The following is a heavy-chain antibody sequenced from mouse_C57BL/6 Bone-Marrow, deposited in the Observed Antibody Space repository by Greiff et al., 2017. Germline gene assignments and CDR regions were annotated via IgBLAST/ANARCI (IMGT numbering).Heavy chain of an antibody. CDR1: GYAFSSSW. V-gene: IGHV1-82*01. J-gene: IGHJ4*01. CDR3: ARSNYYGSSRLYYAMDY. Sequence: VQLQQSGPELVKPGASVKISCKASGYAFSSSWMNWVKQRPGKGLEWIGRIYPGDGDTNYNGKFKGKATLTADKSSSTAYMQLSSLTSEDSAVYFCARSNYYGSSRLYYAMDYWGQGTSVTVSS. CDR2: IYPGDGDT. D-gene: IGHD1-1*01.